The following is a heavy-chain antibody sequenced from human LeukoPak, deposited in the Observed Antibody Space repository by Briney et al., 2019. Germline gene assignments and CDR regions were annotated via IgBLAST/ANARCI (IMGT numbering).Heavy chain of an antibody. D-gene: IGHD2-2*02. Sequence: ASVKVSCKASGYAFTGYYMHWVRQAPGQGLEWMGWINPNSGGTNYAQKFQGRVTMTRDTSISTAYMELSRLRSDDTAVYYCAVPPHCSSTSCYNGFDYWGQGTLVTVSS. J-gene: IGHJ4*02. V-gene: IGHV1-2*02. CDR2: INPNSGGT. CDR1: GYAFTGYY. CDR3: AVPPHCSSTSCYNGFDY.